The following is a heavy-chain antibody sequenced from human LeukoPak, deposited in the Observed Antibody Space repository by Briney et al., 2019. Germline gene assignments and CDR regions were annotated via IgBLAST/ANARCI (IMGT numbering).Heavy chain of an antibody. CDR1: GGSISTSNYY. CDR3: ARDPKDLYYMDV. CDR2: IFYSGST. V-gene: IGHV4-39*07. Sequence: PSETLSLTCTVSGGSISTSNYYWGWIRQPPGKGLEWIGNIFYSGSTYYGPSLKSRLTISLDTSRNQFSLKLNSVTAADTAVYYCARDPKDLYYMDVWGKGTTVTISS. J-gene: IGHJ6*03.